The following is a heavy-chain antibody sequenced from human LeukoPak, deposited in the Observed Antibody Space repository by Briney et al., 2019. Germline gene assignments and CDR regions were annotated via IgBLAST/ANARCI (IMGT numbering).Heavy chain of an antibody. D-gene: IGHD1-26*01. Sequence: PGGSLRLSCAASGFTFSSYAMSWVRQAAGKGLEWVSAISGSGGNTYYTDSVKGRFTISRDNSNNALYLQMNSLRAEDTAVYYCAKQTGIVGATNWFDPWGQGTLVTVSS. CDR3: AKQTGIVGATNWFDP. CDR1: GFTFSSYA. CDR2: ISGSGGNT. J-gene: IGHJ5*02. V-gene: IGHV3-23*01.